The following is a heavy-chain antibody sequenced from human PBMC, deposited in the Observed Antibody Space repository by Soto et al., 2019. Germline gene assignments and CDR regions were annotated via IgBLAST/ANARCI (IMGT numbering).Heavy chain of an antibody. D-gene: IGHD3-3*01. Sequence: QVQLQESGPGLVKPSQTLSLTCTVSGGSISCGDYYWSWIRQHPGKRLEWIGYIYYSGSTYYHPSLKSRFTISVDTSKNQFPLKLSSVTAADTAVYYCARWWSGSRQGFDPWGQGTLVTVSS. CDR1: GGSISCGDYY. CDR3: ARWWSGSRQGFDP. V-gene: IGHV4-31*03. CDR2: IYYSGST. J-gene: IGHJ5*02.